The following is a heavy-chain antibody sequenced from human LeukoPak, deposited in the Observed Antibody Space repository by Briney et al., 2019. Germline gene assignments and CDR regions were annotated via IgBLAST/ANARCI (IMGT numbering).Heavy chain of an antibody. D-gene: IGHD3-10*01. V-gene: IGHV3-30*02. Sequence: GGSLRLSCAASGFTFSSYGMHWVRQAPGKGLEWVAFIRYDGSNKYYADSVKGRFIISRDNSKNTVYLQMNSLRAEDTAVYYCAREIYYGSGFDYWGQGTLVTVSS. CDR3: AREIYYGSGFDY. CDR2: IRYDGSNK. CDR1: GFTFSSYG. J-gene: IGHJ4*02.